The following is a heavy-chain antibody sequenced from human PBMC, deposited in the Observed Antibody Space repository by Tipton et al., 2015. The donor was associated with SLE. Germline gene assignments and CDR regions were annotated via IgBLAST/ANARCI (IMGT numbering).Heavy chain of an antibody. Sequence: TLSLTCTVSGYSISSGYYWGWIRQPPGKGLEWIGSIYHSGSTYYNPSLKSRVTISVDTSKNQFSLKLSSVTAADTAVYYCAKDTNWKKGRGYFDYWGQGTLVTVSS. CDR3: AKDTNWKKGRGYFDY. CDR2: IYHSGST. D-gene: IGHD1-1*01. CDR1: GYSISSGYY. V-gene: IGHV4-38-2*02. J-gene: IGHJ4*02.